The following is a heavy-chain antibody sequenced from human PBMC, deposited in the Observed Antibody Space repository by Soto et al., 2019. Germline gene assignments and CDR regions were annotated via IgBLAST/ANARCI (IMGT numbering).Heavy chain of an antibody. V-gene: IGHV3-21*01. CDR3: ARESQSGWLQLIDY. CDR2: ISSSSSYI. J-gene: IGHJ4*02. Sequence: GGSLRLSCAASGFTFSSYSMNWVRQAPGKGLEWVSSISSSSSYIYYADSVKGRFTISRDNAKNSLYLQMNSLRAEDTAVYYCARESQSGWLQLIDYWGQGTLVTAPQ. D-gene: IGHD5-12*01. CDR1: GFTFSSYS.